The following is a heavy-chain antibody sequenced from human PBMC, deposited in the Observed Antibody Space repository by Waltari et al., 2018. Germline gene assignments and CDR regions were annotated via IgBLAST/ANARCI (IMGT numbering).Heavy chain of an antibody. Sequence: QVQLQESGPGLVKPSETLSLTYTVSGGSISSHYWSWIRQPPGKGLAWIGYIYYSGGTNYNPALKSRVTISVDTSKNQFSLKLSSVTAADTAVYYCAREGYYDSSGYYGESWFDPWGQGTLVTVSS. D-gene: IGHD3-22*01. CDR3: AREGYYDSSGYYGESWFDP. V-gene: IGHV4-59*11. CDR1: GGSISSHY. CDR2: IYYSGGT. J-gene: IGHJ5*02.